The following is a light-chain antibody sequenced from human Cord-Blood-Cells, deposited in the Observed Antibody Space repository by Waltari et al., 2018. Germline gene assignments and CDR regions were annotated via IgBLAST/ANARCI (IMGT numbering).Light chain of an antibody. CDR1: QSISSY. CDR2: AAS. J-gene: IGKJ2*01. CDR3: QQSYSTPYT. V-gene: IGKV1-39*01. Sequence: DIQMTQSQSSLSASVGDKVNITCRASQSISSYLTWYQQKPGKAPKILIYAASRLQSGVPSRFSGSGSATDFTLTISSLQPEDFATYYCQQSYSTPYTFGQGTKLEIK.